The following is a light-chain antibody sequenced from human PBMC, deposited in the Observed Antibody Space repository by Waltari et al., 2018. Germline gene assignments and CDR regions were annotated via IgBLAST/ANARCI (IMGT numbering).Light chain of an antibody. J-gene: IGKJ1*01. CDR2: KAS. Sequence: DIQMTQSPSTLPASVGDRVTITCRASQSISSWLAWDQQKPGKAPKLLIYKASSLESGVPSRFSGSGSGTEFTLTISSLQPDDFATYYCQQYNSFPVTFGQGTKVEIK. CDR1: QSISSW. V-gene: IGKV1-5*03. CDR3: QQYNSFPVT.